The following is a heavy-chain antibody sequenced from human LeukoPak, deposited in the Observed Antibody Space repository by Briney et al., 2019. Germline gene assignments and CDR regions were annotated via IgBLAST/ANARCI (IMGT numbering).Heavy chain of an antibody. CDR2: IYYSGST. CDR1: GGSISSYY. J-gene: IGHJ4*02. Sequence: SETLSLTCSVSGGSISSYYWSWIRQPPGKGLEWIGYIYYSGSTNYNPSLKSRVTISGDTSKNQFSLKLRSVTAADTAVYYCARESGSWSAFDYWGQGTLVTVSS. V-gene: IGHV4-4*08. D-gene: IGHD6-13*01. CDR3: ARESGSWSAFDY.